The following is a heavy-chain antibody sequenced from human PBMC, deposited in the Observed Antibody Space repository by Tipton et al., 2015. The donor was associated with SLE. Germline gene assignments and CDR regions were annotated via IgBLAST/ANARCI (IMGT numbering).Heavy chain of an antibody. CDR2: IKSKTDGGTT. Sequence: GSLRLSCAASGFTFSNAWMSWVRQAPGKGLEWVGRIKSKTDGGTTDYAAPVKGRFTISRDDSKNTLYLQMNSLKTEDTAVYYCTTGGSHCGGDCHPDYWGQGTLVTVSS. D-gene: IGHD2-21*01. CDR3: TTGGSHCGGDCHPDY. V-gene: IGHV3-15*01. CDR1: GFTFSNAW. J-gene: IGHJ4*02.